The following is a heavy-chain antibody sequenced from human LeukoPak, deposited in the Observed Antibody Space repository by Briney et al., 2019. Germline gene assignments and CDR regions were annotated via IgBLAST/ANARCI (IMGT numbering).Heavy chain of an antibody. V-gene: IGHV3-21*01. J-gene: IGHJ4*02. CDR2: ISSSSSYI. CDR3: ARGSVVGATSY. CDR1: GFTFSSYS. D-gene: IGHD1-26*01. Sequence: GGSLRLSCAASGFTFSSYSINWVRQAPGKGLEWVSSISSSSSYIYYADSVKGRFTISRDNAKNSLYLQMNSLRAEDTAVYYCARGSVVGATSYWGQGTLVTVSS.